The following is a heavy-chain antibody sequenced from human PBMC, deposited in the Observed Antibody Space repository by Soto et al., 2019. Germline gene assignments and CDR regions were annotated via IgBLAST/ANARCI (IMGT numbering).Heavy chain of an antibody. CDR3: ARLGARDYYMDV. CDR1: GDNFADYW. J-gene: IGHJ6*03. V-gene: IGHV5-51*01. CDR2: IYPGDSDT. D-gene: IGHD3-10*01. Sequence: GESLKICNNGSGDNFADYWVGWVLQMPGKGLEWMGIIYPGDSDTRYSPSFQGQVTISADKSISAAYLQWSSLKASDIAMYYCARLGARDYYMDVWGKGTTVTVSS.